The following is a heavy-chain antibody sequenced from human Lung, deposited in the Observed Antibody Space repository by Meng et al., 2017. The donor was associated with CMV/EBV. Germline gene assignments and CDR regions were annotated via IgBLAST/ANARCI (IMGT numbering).Heavy chain of an antibody. V-gene: IGHV3-7*01. D-gene: IGHD3-22*01. CDR2: IKRDGSEK. CDR3: ARVHSSKSGDAFDV. Sequence: LSLTXAASGFTLSNYWMSWVRQAPGKGLEWVANIKRDGSEKYYVDSVTGRFTISRDNAKNSLYLQMNSLRAEDTAVYYCARVHSSKSGDAFDVWGQGTXVTVSS. CDR1: GFTLSNYW. J-gene: IGHJ3*01.